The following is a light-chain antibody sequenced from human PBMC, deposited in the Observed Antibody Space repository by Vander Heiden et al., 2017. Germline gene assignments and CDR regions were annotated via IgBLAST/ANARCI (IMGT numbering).Light chain of an antibody. V-gene: IGKV1-39*01. CDR1: QSISSY. CDR3: QQRYSPPLT. CDR2: AAS. J-gene: IGKJ4*01. Sequence: DIQMTQSPSSLSASVGDRVTITCRASQSISSYLNWYQQKPGKAPKLLIYAASSLQSGGPSRLSGRGSGTDFTLTISSLQPEDFATYYCQQRYSPPLTFGGGTKVEIK.